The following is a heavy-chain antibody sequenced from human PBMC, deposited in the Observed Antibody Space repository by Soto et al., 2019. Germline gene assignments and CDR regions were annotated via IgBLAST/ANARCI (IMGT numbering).Heavy chain of an antibody. D-gene: IGHD3-10*01. CDR1: GYTFTGYY. CDR3: ARDLGGLWSYYKVSGDFAP. CDR2: INPNSGGT. V-gene: IGHV1-2*04. J-gene: IGHJ5*02. Sequence: ASVKVSCKASGYTFTGYYMHWVRQAPGQGLEWMGWINPNSGGTNYAQKFQGWVTMTRDTSISTAYMELSRLRSDDTAVYYCARDLGGLWSYYKVSGDFAPRGQGTLVPVSS.